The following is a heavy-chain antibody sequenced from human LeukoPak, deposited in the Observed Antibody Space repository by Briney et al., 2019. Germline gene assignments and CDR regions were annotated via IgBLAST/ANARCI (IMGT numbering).Heavy chain of an antibody. D-gene: IGHD5-12*01. V-gene: IGHV3-7*01. CDR1: GFTFSSYW. CDR2: IGQDGSEM. CDR3: ARSGYAVDYFDS. Sequence: GGSLRLSCAASGFTFSSYWMSWIRQGPGEGLEGVANIGQDGSEMYYVDSVKGRFTISRDNAKNSLSLQMDSLRAEDTAVYYCARSGYAVDYFDSWGQGTLVTVSS. J-gene: IGHJ4*02.